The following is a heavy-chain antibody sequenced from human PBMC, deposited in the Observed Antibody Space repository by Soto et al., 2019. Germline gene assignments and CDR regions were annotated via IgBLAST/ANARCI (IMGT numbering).Heavy chain of an antibody. V-gene: IGHV3-30*04. D-gene: IGHD1-26*01. CDR1: GFTITNHA. CDR2: LSYDGSNA. J-gene: IGHJ3*02. CDR3: ARDRIVGSQDGFNAFDI. Sequence: QVQLVESGGGVVQPGRSLRLSCAASGFTITNHAMHWVRQAPGKGLEWAAVLSYDGSNAYYADSVKGRFTISRDSPTNTLSLEMNSLGPEDTALYYCARDRIVGSQDGFNAFDIWGPGTMVTVSS.